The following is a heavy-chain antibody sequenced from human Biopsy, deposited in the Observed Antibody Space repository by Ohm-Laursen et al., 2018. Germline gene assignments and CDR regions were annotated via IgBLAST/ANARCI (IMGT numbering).Heavy chain of an antibody. CDR3: ATAAYAPPYFDL. J-gene: IGHJ4*02. V-gene: IGHV3-21*06. D-gene: IGHD4-17*01. CDR2: ITGGGSYI. CDR1: GVTLSGYA. Sequence: GSLRLSCAASGVTLSGYAMNWVRQAPGRGLEWVSSITGGGSYINYADSVRGRFTISRDNSKNSVYLVMSSLRAEDTAVYFCATAAYAPPYFDLWGRGTVVTVSS.